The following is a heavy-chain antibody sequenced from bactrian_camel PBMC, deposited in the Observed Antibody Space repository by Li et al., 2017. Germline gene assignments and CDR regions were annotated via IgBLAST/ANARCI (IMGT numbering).Heavy chain of an antibody. CDR2: IYIGGDST. Sequence: HVQLVESGGGLVQPGGSLRLSCAASGFTFSSYGMSWVRLAPGKGLEWVSSIYIGGDSTHYADSVKGRFTISKDIPRNTLYLQMCSLKLEDTAVYYCARRPIAGGSVVEGYRGQGTQVTVS. J-gene: IGHJ6*01. D-gene: IGHD2*01. CDR3: ARRPIAGGSVVEGY. CDR1: GFTFSSYG. V-gene: IGHV3-2*01.